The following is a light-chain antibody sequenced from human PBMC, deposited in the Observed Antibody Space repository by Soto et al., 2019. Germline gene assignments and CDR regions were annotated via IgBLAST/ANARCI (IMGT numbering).Light chain of an antibody. CDR1: QSVSSN. J-gene: IGKJ1*01. V-gene: IGKV3-20*01. CDR2: GAS. CDR3: QQYGSSPRT. Sequence: VMTQSPATLSVSPGERATLSCRASQSVSSNLAWYQQKPGQAPRLLIFGASTRAAGFPDRFSGSGSGTDFTLTISRLEPEDFAVYYCQQYGSSPRTFGQGTKVDI.